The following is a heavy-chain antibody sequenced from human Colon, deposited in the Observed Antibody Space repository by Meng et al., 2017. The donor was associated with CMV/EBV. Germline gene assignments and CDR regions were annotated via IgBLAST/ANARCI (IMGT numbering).Heavy chain of an antibody. J-gene: IGHJ4*02. D-gene: IGHD3-16*02. CDR3: AKGLRLGDFSLYRPFDY. V-gene: IGHV3-21*04. CDR1: GFTFSSYS. Sequence: GESLKISCAASGFTFSSYSMNWVRQAPGKGLEWVSSISSSSSYIYYADSVKGRFTISRDNAKNSLYLQMNSLRAEDTAFYYCAKGLRLGDFSLYRPFDYWGQGTLVTVSS. CDR2: ISSSSSYI.